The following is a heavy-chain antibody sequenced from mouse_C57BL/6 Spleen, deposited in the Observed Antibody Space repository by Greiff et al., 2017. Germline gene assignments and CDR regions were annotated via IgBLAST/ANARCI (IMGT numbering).Heavy chain of an antibody. CDR1: GYTFTDYN. D-gene: IGHD1-1*01. J-gene: IGHJ2*01. CDR2: INPNNGGT. V-gene: IGHV1-22*01. Sequence: VQLKESGPELVKPGASVKMSCKASGYTFTDYNMHWVKQSHGKSLEWIGYINPNNGGTSYNQKFKGKATLTVNKSSSTASMEHRSLPSEDSAVYYCARGVFASSYDNFDYGGQGTTLTVPS. CDR3: ARGVFASSYDNFDY.